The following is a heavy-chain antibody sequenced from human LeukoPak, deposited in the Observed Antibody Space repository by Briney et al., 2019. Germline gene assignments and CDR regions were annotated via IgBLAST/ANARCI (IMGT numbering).Heavy chain of an antibody. CDR1: GGSISDYY. V-gene: IGHV4-4*08. CDR3: ARRAASYNWFDP. D-gene: IGHD6-13*01. Sequence: SETLSLTCTVSGGSISDYYWSWIRQSPGKGLEWMGNIYSSATIYFNPSHNSRLAISVNTSNNQFSLKLSSVTAADTSVYYCARRAASYNWFDPWGQGTLVTVSS. CDR2: IYSSATI. J-gene: IGHJ5*02.